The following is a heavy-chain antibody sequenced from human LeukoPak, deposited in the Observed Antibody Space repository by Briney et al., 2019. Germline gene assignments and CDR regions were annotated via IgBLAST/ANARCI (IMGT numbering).Heavy chain of an antibody. Sequence: SETLSLTCAVYGGSFSGYYWSWIRQPPGKGLEWIGEINHSGSTNYNPSLKSRATMSVDTSKNQFSLKLRSVTAADTAVYYCARSASGSYYPAYFDFWGQGTLVTVSS. CDR2: INHSGST. D-gene: IGHD3-10*01. V-gene: IGHV4-34*01. CDR3: ARSASGSYYPAYFDF. J-gene: IGHJ4*02. CDR1: GGSFSGYY.